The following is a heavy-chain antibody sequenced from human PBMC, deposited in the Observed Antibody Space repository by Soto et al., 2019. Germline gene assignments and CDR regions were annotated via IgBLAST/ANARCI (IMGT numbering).Heavy chain of an antibody. V-gene: IGHV3-74*01. D-gene: IGHD1-26*01. CDR2: INGDGSDT. CDR3: ARDFGEVGATAVYDI. J-gene: IGHJ3*02. CDR1: GFSFSLYW. Sequence: GSLRLSCAASGFSFSLYWRHWVRQAPWKGLVWVSRINGDGSDTSYGDSVKGRFTTSRDNAKNTLYLHMNSPGAEDTAVYYCARDFGEVGATAVYDIWGQGTMVTVSS.